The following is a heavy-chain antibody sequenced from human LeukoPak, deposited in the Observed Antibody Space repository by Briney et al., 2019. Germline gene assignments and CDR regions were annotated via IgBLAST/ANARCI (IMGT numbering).Heavy chain of an antibody. Sequence: ASVKVSCKVSGYTLTELSMHWVRQAPGKGLEWMGGFDPEDGETIYAQKFQGRVTMTEDTSTDTAYMELSSLRSEDTAVYYCATGLVGEGWFDPWGQGTLVTVSS. J-gene: IGHJ5*02. V-gene: IGHV1-24*01. CDR1: GYTLTELS. D-gene: IGHD1-26*01. CDR2: FDPEDGET. CDR3: ATGLVGEGWFDP.